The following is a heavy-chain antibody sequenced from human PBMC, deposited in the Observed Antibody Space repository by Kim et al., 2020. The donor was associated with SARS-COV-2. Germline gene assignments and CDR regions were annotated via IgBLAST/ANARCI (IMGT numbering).Heavy chain of an antibody. CDR1: GYTFSNYW. D-gene: IGHD2-15*01. J-gene: IGHJ4*02. Sequence: GESLKISCQGSGYTFSNYWIAWVRQMPGKGLEWMGIIYPGDSDTKYSPSFQGQVTMSVDKSINVAYPQWSGLEASDTAMYYCARRYASCNDGTCHFYYLDFWGQGTLVTVSS. CDR2: IYPGDSDT. V-gene: IGHV5-51*01. CDR3: ARRYASCNDGTCHFYYLDF.